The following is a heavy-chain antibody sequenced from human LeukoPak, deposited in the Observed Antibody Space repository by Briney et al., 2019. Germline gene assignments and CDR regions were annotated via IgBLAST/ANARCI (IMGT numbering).Heavy chain of an antibody. Sequence: GGSLRLSCAASGFTFSSYSMSWVRQAPGRGLEWVSSISSSSSYIYYADSVKGRFTISRDNSKNTLYLQMNSLRAEDTAVYYCATIRNCGGDCYYFDYWGQGTLVTAS. V-gene: IGHV3-21*01. J-gene: IGHJ4*02. CDR2: ISSSSSYI. CDR3: ATIRNCGGDCYYFDY. CDR1: GFTFSSYS. D-gene: IGHD2-21*02.